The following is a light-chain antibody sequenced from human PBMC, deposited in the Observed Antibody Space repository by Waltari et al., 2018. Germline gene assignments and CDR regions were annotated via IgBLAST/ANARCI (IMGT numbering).Light chain of an antibody. Sequence: QSALTQPASVSGSPGQSITISCPGTSSDVVNSNYVSWYQQHPGKAPKLIIYDVNKGPSGVSNRFSGSKSGNTASLTISGLQAEDEADYYCSSYTSSSTWVFGGGTKLTVL. V-gene: IGLV2-14*01. CDR2: DVN. CDR1: SSDVVNSNY. J-gene: IGLJ3*02. CDR3: SSYTSSSTWV.